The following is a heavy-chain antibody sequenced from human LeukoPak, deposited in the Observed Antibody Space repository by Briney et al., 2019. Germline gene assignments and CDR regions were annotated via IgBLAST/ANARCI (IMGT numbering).Heavy chain of an antibody. D-gene: IGHD6-13*01. V-gene: IGHV1-3*01. CDR3: AREYSSSWYNPLNYYYGMDV. J-gene: IGHJ6*02. CDR1: GYTFTSYA. Sequence: ASVNVSCKASGYTFTSYAMHWVRQAPGQRLEWMGWINAGNGNTKYSQKFQGRVTITRDTSTSTAYMELRSLRSDDTAVYYCAREYSSSWYNPLNYYYGMDVWGQGTTVTVSS. CDR2: INAGNGNT.